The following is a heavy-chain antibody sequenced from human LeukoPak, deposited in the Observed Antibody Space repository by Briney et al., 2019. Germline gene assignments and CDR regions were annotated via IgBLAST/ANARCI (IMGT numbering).Heavy chain of an antibody. CDR2: ILHSGYT. V-gene: IGHV4-39*01. CDR1: GGSLGRSNTY. Sequence: PSDTLSLTCTVSGGSLGRSNTYWGWIRQTPGKGLKWLGTILHSGYTYNNPSLKSRVTMSVDSSKNQFSLSLSSVTAADTAVYFCARHRGGGGYHYMDVWGKGTTVIVSS. CDR3: ARHRGGGGYHYMDV. J-gene: IGHJ6*03. D-gene: IGHD2-21*01.